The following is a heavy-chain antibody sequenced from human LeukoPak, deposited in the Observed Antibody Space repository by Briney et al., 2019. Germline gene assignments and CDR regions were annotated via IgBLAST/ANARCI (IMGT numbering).Heavy chain of an antibody. V-gene: IGHV4-34*01. Sequence: PSETLSLTCTVSGGSISAYYWSWIRQPPGKGLEWIGEINHSGSTNYNPSLKSRVTISVDTSKNQFSLKLSSVTAADTAEYYCARPHDYGDNVEDYWGQGTLVTVSS. CDR2: INHSGST. D-gene: IGHD4-17*01. CDR3: ARPHDYGDNVEDY. J-gene: IGHJ4*02. CDR1: GGSISAYY.